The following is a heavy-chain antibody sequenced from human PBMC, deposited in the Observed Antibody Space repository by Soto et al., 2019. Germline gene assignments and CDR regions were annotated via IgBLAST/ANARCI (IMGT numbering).Heavy chain of an antibody. J-gene: IGHJ6*02. CDR1: GGSISSYY. Sequence: SETLSLTCTVSGGSISSYYWSWIRQPPGKGLEWIGYIFYSGSTNYNPSLKSRVTISVDTSKNQFSLKLSSVTAADTAVYYCATTITTSDYYGSGSYHPVYYYYGMDVWGQGTTVTVSS. CDR2: IFYSGST. CDR3: ATTITTSDYYGSGSYHPVYYYYGMDV. D-gene: IGHD3-10*01. V-gene: IGHV4-59*01.